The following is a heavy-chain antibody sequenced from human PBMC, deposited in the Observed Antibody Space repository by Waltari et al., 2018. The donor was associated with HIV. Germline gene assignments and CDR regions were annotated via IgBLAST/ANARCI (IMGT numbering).Heavy chain of an antibody. Sequence: QVHLEQWGAGLVKPSEALSLNCAVYGGSVSGYFCNWIRQSPRKGLEEMGEINYDGRTTHNQSLENRVVLSRDRVKNQISLTLKAMTVDDSAIYYCARGPSPVVTAATPGANWFDPWGQGVHVSVSS. J-gene: IGHJ5*01. CDR2: INYDGRT. CDR3: ARGPSPVVTAATPGANWFDP. V-gene: IGHV4-34*02. CDR1: GGSVSGYF. D-gene: IGHD2-21*02.